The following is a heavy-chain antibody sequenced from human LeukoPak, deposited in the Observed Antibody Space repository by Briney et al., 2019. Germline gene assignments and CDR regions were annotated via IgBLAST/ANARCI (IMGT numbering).Heavy chain of an antibody. J-gene: IGHJ3*02. CDR1: GGSFSGYY. V-gene: IGHV4-34*01. CDR3: ARASQIPRGYGYNWNYAFDI. D-gene: IGHD5-24*01. CDR2: INHSGST. Sequence: SETLSLNCAVYGGSFSGYYWRWIRQPRGKGLEWIGEINHSGSTNYNPSLKSRVTISVDASKNKFSLKLSSVTAADTAVYYCARASQIPRGYGYNWNYAFDIWGQGTMVTVSS.